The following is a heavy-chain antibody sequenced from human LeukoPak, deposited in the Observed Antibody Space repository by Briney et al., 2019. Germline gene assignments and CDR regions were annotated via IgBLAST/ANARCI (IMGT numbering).Heavy chain of an antibody. J-gene: IGHJ4*02. V-gene: IGHV4-30-4*08. D-gene: IGHD4-17*01. CDR2: IYYSGST. CDR1: GGSISSGDYY. CDR3: ARAWTTVTTVDY. Sequence: SQTLSLTCTVSGGSISSGDYYWSWIRQPPRKGLEWIGYIYYSGSTYYNPSLKSRVTISVDTSKNQFSLKLSSVTAADTAVYYWARAWTTVTTVDYWSQGTLVTVSS.